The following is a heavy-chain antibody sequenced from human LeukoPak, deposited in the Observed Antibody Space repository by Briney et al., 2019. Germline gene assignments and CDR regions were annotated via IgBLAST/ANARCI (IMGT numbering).Heavy chain of an antibody. CDR1: GGSISSYY. CDR2: IYYSGST. J-gene: IGHJ4*02. D-gene: IGHD5-12*01. CDR3: ERDRGYFDY. Sequence: PSETLSLTCTVSGGSISSYYWSWIRQPPGKGLEWIGYIYYSGSTNYNPSLKSRVTISVDTSKNQFSLKLSSVTAADTAVYYCERDRGYFDYWGQGTLVTVSS. V-gene: IGHV4-59*01.